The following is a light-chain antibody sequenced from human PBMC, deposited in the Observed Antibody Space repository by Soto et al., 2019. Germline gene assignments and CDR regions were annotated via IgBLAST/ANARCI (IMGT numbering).Light chain of an antibody. CDR2: EVT. Sequence: QSALTQPPSASGSPGQSVTISCTGTSSDIGGYNYVSWYQQHPDKAPKLMIYEVTQRPSGVPDRFSGSKSGNTASLTVSGLQAEDEADYYCGSHTADNHLVVFGGGTKLTVL. CDR1: SSDIGGYNY. V-gene: IGLV2-8*01. J-gene: IGLJ3*02. CDR3: GSHTADNHLVV.